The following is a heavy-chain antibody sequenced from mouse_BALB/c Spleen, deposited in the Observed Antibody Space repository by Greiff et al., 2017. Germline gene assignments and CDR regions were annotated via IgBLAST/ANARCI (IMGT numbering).Heavy chain of an antibody. CDR3: ARIHYGNLLMDY. J-gene: IGHJ4*01. D-gene: IGHD2-1*01. Sequence: QVQLQQSGAELARPGASVKMSCKASGYTFTSYTMHWVKQRPGQGLEWIGYINPSSGYTNYNQKFKDKATLTADKSSSTAYMQLSSLTSEDSAVYYCARIHYGNLLMDYWGQGTSVTVSS. CDR2: INPSSGYT. CDR1: GYTFTSYT. V-gene: IGHV1-4*01.